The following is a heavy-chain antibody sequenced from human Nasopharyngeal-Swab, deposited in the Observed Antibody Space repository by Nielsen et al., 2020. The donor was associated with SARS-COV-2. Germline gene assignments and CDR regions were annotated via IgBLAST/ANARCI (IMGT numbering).Heavy chain of an antibody. Sequence: GESLKISCAASGFTFSSYAMSWVRQAPGKGLEWVSAISGSGGSTYYADSVKGRFTISRDNSKNSLYLQMNSLRAEDTAVYYCARDLICSSTSCYSYGMDVWGQGTTVTVSS. CDR3: ARDLICSSTSCYSYGMDV. V-gene: IGHV3-23*01. J-gene: IGHJ6*02. CDR2: ISGSGGST. D-gene: IGHD2-2*01. CDR1: GFTFSSYA.